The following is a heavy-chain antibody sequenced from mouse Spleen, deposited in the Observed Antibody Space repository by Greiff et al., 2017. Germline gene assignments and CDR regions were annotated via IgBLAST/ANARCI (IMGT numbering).Heavy chain of an antibody. CDR3: ARSNPYYGLDY. CDR1: GYTFTDYY. CDR2: IYPGSGNT. Sequence: QVQLQQSGAELVRPGASVKLSCKASGYTFTDYYINWVKQRPGQGLEWIARIYPGSGNTYYNEKFKGKATLTAEKSSSTAYMQLSSLTSEDSAVYFCARSNPYYGLDYWGQGTTLTVSS. D-gene: IGHD1-2*01. J-gene: IGHJ2*01. V-gene: IGHV1-76*01.